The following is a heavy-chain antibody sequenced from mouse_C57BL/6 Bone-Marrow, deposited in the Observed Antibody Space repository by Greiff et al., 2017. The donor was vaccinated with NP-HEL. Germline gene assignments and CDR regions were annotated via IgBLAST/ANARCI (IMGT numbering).Heavy chain of an antibody. CDR2: ISYDGSN. CDR3: ARERGYGPFDY. D-gene: IGHD1-1*02. CDR1: GYSITSGYY. J-gene: IGHJ2*01. Sequence: EVQLQESGPGLVKPSQSLSLTCSVTGYSITSGYYWNWIRQFPGNKLEWMGYISYDGSNNYNPSLKNRISITRDTSKNQFFLKLNAVTTEDTATYYCARERGYGPFDYWGQGTTLTVSS. V-gene: IGHV3-6*01.